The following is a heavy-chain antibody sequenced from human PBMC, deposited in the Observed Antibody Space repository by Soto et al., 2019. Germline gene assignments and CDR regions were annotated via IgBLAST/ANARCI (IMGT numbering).Heavy chain of an antibody. J-gene: IGHJ4*02. D-gene: IGHD3-3*01. CDR3: AKNYDFWRGPQFDY. CDR1: GFTFSSYA. CDR2: ISGSGGST. V-gene: IGHV3-23*01. Sequence: EVQLLESGGGLVQPGGSLRLSCAASGFTFSSYAMSWVRQAPGKGLEWVSAISGSGGSTYYADSVKGRFTISRDNSKDTLYLQMNSRRAEDTAVYYCAKNYDFWRGPQFDYWGQGTLVTVSS.